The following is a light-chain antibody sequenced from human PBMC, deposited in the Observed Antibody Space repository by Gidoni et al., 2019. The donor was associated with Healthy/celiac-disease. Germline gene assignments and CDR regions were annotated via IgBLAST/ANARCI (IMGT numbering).Light chain of an antibody. CDR3: MQGTHWPLT. J-gene: IGKJ3*01. CDR2: KVS. CDR1: QSLVSSDGNTY. Sequence: EVVMTRSQRSLSVTLGQPASISCTSSQSLVSSDGNTYLNWFQQRPGQSPRRLIYKVSNRDSGVPDRFSGSGSGTDFTLKISRVEAEDVGVYYCMQGTHWPLTFGPGTKVDIE. V-gene: IGKV2-30*01.